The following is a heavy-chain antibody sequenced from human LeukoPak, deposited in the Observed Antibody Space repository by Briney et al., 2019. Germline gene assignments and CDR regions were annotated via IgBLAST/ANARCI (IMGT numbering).Heavy chain of an antibody. CDR3: ARGRPVYYMDV. Sequence: SETLSLTCTVSGYSISSGYHWGWIRQPPGKGLEWIGSIYHSGSTYYNPSLKSRVTISVDTSKNQFSLKLSSVTAADTAVYYCARGRPVYYMDVWGKGTTVTISS. J-gene: IGHJ6*03. CDR1: GYSISSGYH. CDR2: IYHSGST. V-gene: IGHV4-38-2*02.